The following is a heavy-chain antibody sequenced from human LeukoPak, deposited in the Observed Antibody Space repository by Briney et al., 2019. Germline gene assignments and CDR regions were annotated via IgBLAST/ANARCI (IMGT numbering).Heavy chain of an antibody. D-gene: IGHD4-23*01. CDR3: ARTQAPTTVGPGDSFDI. CDR2: INPNSGGT. Sequence: GASVTVSCKASGYTFTVYCMHWVRQAPGQGLEWMGWINPNSGGTNYAQKFQGRVTITRDTSNSTAYMEVSKLRTDDTAVYYCARTQAPTTVGPGDSFDIWGQGTRVIVSS. J-gene: IGHJ3*02. V-gene: IGHV1-2*02. CDR1: GYTFTVYC.